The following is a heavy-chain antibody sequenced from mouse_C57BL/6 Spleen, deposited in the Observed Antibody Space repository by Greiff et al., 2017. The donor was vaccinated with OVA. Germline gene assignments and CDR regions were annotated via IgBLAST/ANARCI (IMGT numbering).Heavy chain of an antibody. V-gene: IGHV5-12*01. D-gene: IGHD2-4*01. CDR1: GFTFSDYY. CDR3: ARGGDYDVHAMDY. Sequence: EVKVVESGGGLVQPGGSLKLSCAASGFTFSDYYMYWVRQTPEKRLEWVAYISNGGGSTYYPDTVKGRFTISRDNAKNTLYLQMSRLKSEDTAMYYCARGGDYDVHAMDYWGQGTSVTVSS. J-gene: IGHJ4*01. CDR2: ISNGGGST.